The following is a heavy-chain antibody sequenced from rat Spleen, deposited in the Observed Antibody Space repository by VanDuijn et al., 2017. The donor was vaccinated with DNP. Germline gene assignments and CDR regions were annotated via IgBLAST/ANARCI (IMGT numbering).Heavy chain of an antibody. CDR3: TGGGSSIYPFTY. D-gene: IGHD1-2*01. Sequence: QVQLKESGPGLVQPTQTLSLTCTVSGFSLTSYPVSWVQQPPGKGLEWMGRIQSDGDTYYNSALKSRLSISRDTSKSQVFLKMNSLQTEDTAIYYCTGGGSSIYPFTYWGQGTLVTVSS. CDR2: IQSDGDT. V-gene: IGHV2S1*01. CDR1: GFSLTSYP. J-gene: IGHJ3*01.